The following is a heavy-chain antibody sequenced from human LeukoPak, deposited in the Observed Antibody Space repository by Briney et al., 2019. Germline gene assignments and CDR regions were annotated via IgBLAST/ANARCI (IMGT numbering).Heavy chain of an antibody. CDR1: GFTFSSYG. D-gene: IGHD2-15*01. Sequence: GGSLRLSCAASGFTFSSYGMHWVRQAPGKGLEWVAVISYDGSNKYYADSVKGRFTISRDNSKNTLYLQMNSLRAEDTAVYFCTRDSALLGVAFDLWGQGTVVTVSS. CDR3: TRDSALLGVAFDL. J-gene: IGHJ3*01. CDR2: ISYDGSNK. V-gene: IGHV3-30*03.